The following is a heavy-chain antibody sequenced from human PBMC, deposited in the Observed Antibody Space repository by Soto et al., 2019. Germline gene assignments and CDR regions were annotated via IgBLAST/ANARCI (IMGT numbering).Heavy chain of an antibody. CDR3: SRDSRPTGDMGGYYFDY. D-gene: IGHD7-27*01. CDR1: GGSISSGGYC. V-gene: IGHV4-31*03. J-gene: IGHJ4*02. Sequence: QVQLQESGPGLVKPSQTLSLTCTVSGGSISSGGYCWSWLRQHQGKGLEWMGYSDYSGSTYYNQSHNSRVTISVEASKNQFSLKLSSVTAADTAVYDCSRDSRPTGDMGGYYFDYWGQGTLVTVSS. CDR2: SDYSGST.